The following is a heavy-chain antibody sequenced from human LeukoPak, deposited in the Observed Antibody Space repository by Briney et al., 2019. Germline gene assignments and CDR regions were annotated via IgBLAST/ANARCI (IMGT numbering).Heavy chain of an antibody. CDR3: TTDDYYYDSSGYSR. Sequence: GGSLRLSCAASGSTFSNAWMSWVRQAPGKGLEWVGRIKSKTDGGTTDYAAPVKGRFTISGDDSKNTLYLQMNSLKTEDTAVYYCTTDDYYYDSSGYSRWGQGTLVTVSS. V-gene: IGHV3-15*01. D-gene: IGHD3-22*01. CDR2: IKSKTDGGTT. J-gene: IGHJ4*02. CDR1: GSTFSNAW.